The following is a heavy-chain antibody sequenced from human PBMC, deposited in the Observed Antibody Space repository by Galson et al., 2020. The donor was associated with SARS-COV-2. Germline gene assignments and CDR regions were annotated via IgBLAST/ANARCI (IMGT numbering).Heavy chain of an antibody. CDR3: ARDVIARLLLVRGVIGYYFDY. CDR1: GFTFRSHA. J-gene: IGHJ4*02. V-gene: IGHV3-30*04. Sequence: GGSLRLSCASSGFTFRSHAIHWVRQAPGKGLEWVAVISYDGSNKYYADSVKGRFTISRDNSKNTLYLQMNSLRAEDTAVYYCARDVIARLLLVRGVIGYYFDYGGQGTLVTVSS. D-gene: IGHD3-10*01. CDR2: ISYDGSNK.